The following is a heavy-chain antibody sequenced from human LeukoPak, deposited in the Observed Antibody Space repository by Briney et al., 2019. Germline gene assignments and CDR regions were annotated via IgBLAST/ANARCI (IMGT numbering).Heavy chain of an antibody. CDR2: TRNKANSYTT. Sequence: XGSLRLSCAASGFTFSDHYMDWVRQAPGKGLEWVGRTRNKANSYTTEYAASVKGRFTISRDDSKNSLYLQMNSLKTEDTAVYYCARVYSSSWSGSYFDYWGQGTLVTVSS. CDR1: GFTFSDHY. CDR3: ARVYSSSWSGSYFDY. D-gene: IGHD6-13*01. V-gene: IGHV3-72*01. J-gene: IGHJ4*02.